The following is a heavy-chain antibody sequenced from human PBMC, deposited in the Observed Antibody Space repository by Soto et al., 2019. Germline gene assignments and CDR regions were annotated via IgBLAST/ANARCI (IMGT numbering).Heavy chain of an antibody. D-gene: IGHD3-22*01. V-gene: IGHV3-64D*06. Sequence: LRLSCSASGFTFSSYAMHWVRQAPGKGLEYVSAISSNGGSTYYADSVKGRFTISRDNSKNTLYLQMSSLRAEDTAVYYCVKSDDSSGSLFDYWGQGTLVTVSS. CDR3: VKSDDSSGSLFDY. CDR2: ISSNGGST. J-gene: IGHJ4*02. CDR1: GFTFSSYA.